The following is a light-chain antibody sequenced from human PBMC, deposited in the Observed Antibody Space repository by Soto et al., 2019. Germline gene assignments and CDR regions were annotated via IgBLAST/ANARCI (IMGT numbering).Light chain of an antibody. CDR1: QSVSSY. J-gene: IGKJ4*01. V-gene: IGKV3-11*01. CDR2: DAS. CDR3: QQRSIWPLT. Sequence: EIVLTQSPATLSLSPGERATLSCRASQSVSSYLAWYQQKPGQAPRLLIYDASNRATGIPDRFSGSGYGTDFTLTISNLEPEDSAVYYCQQRSIWPLTFGGGTKVDI.